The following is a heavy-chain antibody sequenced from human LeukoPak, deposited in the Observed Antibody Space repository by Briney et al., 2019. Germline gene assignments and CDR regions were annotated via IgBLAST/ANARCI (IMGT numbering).Heavy chain of an antibody. Sequence: GESLKISCKGSGYSFTSYWIGWVRQMPGKGLEWMGIIYPGDSDTRYSPSFQGQVTISADKSISTAYLQWSSLKASDTAMYYCARRARACTNGVCYAYYMDAWGKGTTVTVSS. CDR2: IYPGDSDT. J-gene: IGHJ6*03. V-gene: IGHV5-51*01. CDR3: ARRARACTNGVCYAYYMDA. D-gene: IGHD2-8*01. CDR1: GYSFTSYW.